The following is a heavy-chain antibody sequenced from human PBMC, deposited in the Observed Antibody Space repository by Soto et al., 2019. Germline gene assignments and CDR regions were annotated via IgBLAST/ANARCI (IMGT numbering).Heavy chain of an antibody. CDR3: ARRKLTGYSYGLFFDY. J-gene: IGHJ4*02. CDR1: GGSFSGYY. V-gene: IGHV4-34*01. Sequence: QVQLQQWGAGLLKPSETLSLTCAVYGGSFSGYYWSWIRQPPGKGLEWIGEINHSGSTNYNPSLKSRVTISVDTSKNHFSLKLSSVTAAGTAVYYCARRKLTGYSYGLFFDYWGQGTLVTVSS. D-gene: IGHD5-18*01. CDR2: INHSGST.